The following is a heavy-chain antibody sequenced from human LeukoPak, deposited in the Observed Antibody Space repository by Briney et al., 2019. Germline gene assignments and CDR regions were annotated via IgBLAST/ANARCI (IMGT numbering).Heavy chain of an antibody. CDR3: ARGRTRGSGWYPPPPYFDY. V-gene: IGHV4-34*01. CDR1: GGSFSGYY. D-gene: IGHD6-19*01. CDR2: INHSGST. J-gene: IGHJ4*02. Sequence: SETLSLTCAVYGGSFSGYYWSWIRQPPGKGLEWIGEINHSGSTNYNPSLKSRVTISVDTSKNRFSLKLSSVTAADTAVYYCARGRTRGSGWYPPPPYFDYWGQGTLVTVSS.